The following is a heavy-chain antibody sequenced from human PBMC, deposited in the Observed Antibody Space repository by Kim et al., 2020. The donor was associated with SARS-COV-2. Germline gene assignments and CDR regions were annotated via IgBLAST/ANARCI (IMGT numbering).Heavy chain of an antibody. Sequence: GGSLRLSCAASGFTFSSYSMNWVRQAPGKGLEWVSSISSSSSYIYYADSVKGRFTISRDNAKNSLYLQMNSLRAEDTAVYYCARDRLVRDVWGSYRNDAFDIWGQGTMVTVSS. J-gene: IGHJ3*02. D-gene: IGHD3-16*02. CDR3: ARDRLVRDVWGSYRNDAFDI. CDR2: ISSSSSYI. V-gene: IGHV3-21*01. CDR1: GFTFSSYS.